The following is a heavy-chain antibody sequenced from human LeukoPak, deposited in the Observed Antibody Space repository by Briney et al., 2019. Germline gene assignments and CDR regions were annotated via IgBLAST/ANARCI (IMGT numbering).Heavy chain of an antibody. CDR1: GFTFSNYA. Sequence: GGSLRLSCAVSGFTFSNYAMSWVRQAPGKGLEWVSGISGSGGNTHYADSVKGRFTISRDNSKNTLYLQMNSLRAEDTAVYYCAKDLVATTGYWGQGTLVTVSS. J-gene: IGHJ4*02. V-gene: IGHV3-23*01. CDR3: AKDLVATTGY. CDR2: ISGSGGNT. D-gene: IGHD1-26*01.